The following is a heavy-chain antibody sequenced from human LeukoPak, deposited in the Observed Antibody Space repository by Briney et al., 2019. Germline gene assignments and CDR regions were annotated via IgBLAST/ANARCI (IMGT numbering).Heavy chain of an antibody. J-gene: IGHJ6*03. Sequence: PGGSLRLSCAASGFTFSDYYMNWVRQAPGKGLEWVSSISSTSTIYYTDSVKGRFTISRDNAKNSLYLQMNSLRAEDTAVYYCARDPSSAPYYYYYYYYMDVWGKGTTVTVSS. D-gene: IGHD6-6*01. CDR3: ARDPSSAPYYYYYYYYMDV. CDR2: ISSTSTI. CDR1: GFTFSDYY. V-gene: IGHV3-69-1*02.